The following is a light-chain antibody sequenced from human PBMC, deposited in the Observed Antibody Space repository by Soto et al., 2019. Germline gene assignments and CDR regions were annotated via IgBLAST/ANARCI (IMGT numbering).Light chain of an antibody. CDR2: KVS. J-gene: IGKJ1*01. Sequence: DIKMTQSPSTLTASVGDRVTITCRASQSLNGWLAWFQKKPGKAPKVLIYKVSNLESGVPLRFSGSGSETEFTLTISSLQPDDFATYYCQQYNSNWWTLGQGTKVEIK. CDR1: QSLNGW. CDR3: QQYNSNWWT. V-gene: IGKV1-5*03.